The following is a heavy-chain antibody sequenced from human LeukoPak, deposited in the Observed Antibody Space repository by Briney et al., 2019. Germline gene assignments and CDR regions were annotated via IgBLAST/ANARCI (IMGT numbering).Heavy chain of an antibody. V-gene: IGHV1-69*13. D-gene: IGHD5-18*01. J-gene: IGHJ6*02. Sequence: SVKVSCKASGYTFTSYGISWVRQAPGQGLEWMGGIIPIFGTANYAQKFQGRVTITADESTSTAYMELSSLRSEDTAVYYCARDSQTWIQRSEGYYGMDVWGQGTTVTVSS. CDR1: GYTFTSYG. CDR3: ARDSQTWIQRSEGYYGMDV. CDR2: IIPIFGTA.